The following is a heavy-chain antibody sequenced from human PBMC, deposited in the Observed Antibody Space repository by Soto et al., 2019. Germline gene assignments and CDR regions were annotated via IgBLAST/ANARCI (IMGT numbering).Heavy chain of an antibody. CDR3: ARGDFWSGYYDDTIDI. CDR1: GFTVSSNY. V-gene: IGHV3-53*01. J-gene: IGHJ3*02. D-gene: IGHD3-3*01. Sequence: GGSLRLSCAASGFTVSSNYISWVRQAPGKGLEWVSVIYSGGGTYYADSVKGRFTVSRDNTKNTLYLQMNSLRAEDTAVYYCARGDFWSGYYDDTIDIWGQGTTVTVSS. CDR2: IYSGGGT.